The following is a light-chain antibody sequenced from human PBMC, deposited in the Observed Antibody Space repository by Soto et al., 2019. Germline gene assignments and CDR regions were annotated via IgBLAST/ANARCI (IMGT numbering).Light chain of an antibody. V-gene: IGLV2-8*01. CDR1: SSDVGGYKD. CDR3: SSYAGINNLGV. Sequence: QSALTQPPSASGSPGQSVTISCTGTSSDVGGYKDVSWYPQHPGKAPKLMIFEVNKRPSGGPDRFSGSKSGNTASLTVSGLQAVNEADYYCSSYAGINNLGVFGSGTKVTV. CDR2: EVN. J-gene: IGLJ1*01.